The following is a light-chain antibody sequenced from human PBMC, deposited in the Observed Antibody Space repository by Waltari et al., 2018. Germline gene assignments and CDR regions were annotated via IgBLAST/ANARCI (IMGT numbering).Light chain of an antibody. CDR1: TTDVGSHYL. Sequence: QSALTQPASVSGSPGPSVTISCTGTTTDVGSHYLVPWYQQHPGKAPKLIIYDVNKRPSGVPNRFSGSKSGNTASLTMSGLQAEDEADYYCCSFAHRSTYVFGTGTKVTVL. CDR3: CSFAHRSTYV. J-gene: IGLJ1*01. CDR2: DVN. V-gene: IGLV2-23*02.